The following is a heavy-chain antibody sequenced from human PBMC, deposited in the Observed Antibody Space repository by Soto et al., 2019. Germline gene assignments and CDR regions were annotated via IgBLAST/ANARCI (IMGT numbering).Heavy chain of an antibody. CDR3: IQSRCGGDCLQSYSSYYYYGMDV. CDR1: AFSLSTGGVG. D-gene: IGHD2-21*02. Sequence: QITLKESGPTLVKPTQPLTLTCTFSAFSLSTGGVGVGWIRQPPGKALERLALIYWDDDKRYSPSLSSRLTITKDTSKNQVVLTMTNMDPVDTATYYCIQSRCGGDCLQSYSSYYYYGMDVWGQGTTVTVSS. CDR2: IYWDDDK. V-gene: IGHV2-5*02. J-gene: IGHJ6*02.